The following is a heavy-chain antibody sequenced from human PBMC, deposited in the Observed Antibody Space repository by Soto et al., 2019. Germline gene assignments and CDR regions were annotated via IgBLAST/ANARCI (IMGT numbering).Heavy chain of an antibody. CDR1: GGSFSGYY. V-gene: IGHV4-59*01. J-gene: IGHJ6*02. Sequence: SETLSLTCAVYGGSFSGYYWSWIRQPPEKGLEWIGYLYNSGSTDYNPSLKSRVTISVDTSKNQFSLKLSSVTAADTAVYFCARQLTVSDGMDVWGQGTTVTVSS. D-gene: IGHD3-3*01. CDR2: LYNSGST. CDR3: ARQLTVSDGMDV.